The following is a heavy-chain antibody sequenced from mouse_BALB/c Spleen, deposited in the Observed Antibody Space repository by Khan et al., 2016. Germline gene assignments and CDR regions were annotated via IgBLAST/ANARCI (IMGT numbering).Heavy chain of an antibody. CDR1: EYTFTNYG. J-gene: IGHJ4*01. CDR2: INTNTGEP. D-gene: IGHD2-13*01. CDR3: ARTGDYPDYAMDY. Sequence: QIQLVQSGPELKKPGETVKISCKASEYTFTNYGMNWVKQAPGKGLKWMGWINTNTGEPTYAGEFKGRFAFSLEASASTAYLQINNLKNEDSATYFCARTGDYPDYAMDYWGQGTSVTVSS. V-gene: IGHV9-3*02.